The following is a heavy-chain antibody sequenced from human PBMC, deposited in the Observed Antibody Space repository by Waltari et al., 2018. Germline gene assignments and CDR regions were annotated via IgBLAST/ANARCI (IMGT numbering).Heavy chain of an antibody. J-gene: IGHJ4*02. V-gene: IGHV3-74*01. Sequence: DVQLLEAGGDLVQPGGSLSLPCAASGLTFSYHLMLSVRQLPGQGLVWVSRINGDGYCRTYSDSVQGRFTISRDNTKNTVYLQMNSLRVDDTAVYYCARKRGRGLTYGPFFYDYWGRGTLVTVAS. D-gene: IGHD5-18*01. CDR2: INGDGYCR. CDR3: ARKRGRGLTYGPFFYDY. CDR1: GLTFSYHL.